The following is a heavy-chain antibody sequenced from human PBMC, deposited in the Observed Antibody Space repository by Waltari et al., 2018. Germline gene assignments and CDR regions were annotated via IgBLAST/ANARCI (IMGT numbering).Heavy chain of an antibody. Sequence: QVQLVQSGAEVKKPGSSVKVSCQASGGTFSSYTLSWVRQAPGQGLEWMGRSIPILGIANYAQKFQGRVTITADKSTSTAYMELSSLRSEDTAVYYCARADTPKQQLVHLGYWGQGTLVTVSS. CDR3: ARADTPKQQLVHLGY. V-gene: IGHV1-69*02. D-gene: IGHD6-13*01. CDR2: SIPILGIA. CDR1: GGTFSSYT. J-gene: IGHJ4*02.